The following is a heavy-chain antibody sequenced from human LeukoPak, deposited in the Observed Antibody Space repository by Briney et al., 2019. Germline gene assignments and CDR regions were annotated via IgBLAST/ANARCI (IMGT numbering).Heavy chain of an antibody. D-gene: IGHD6-19*01. Sequence: SETLSLTCTVSGGSISSYYWSWIRQPPGKGLEWIGYIYYSGSTNYSPSLKSRVTISVDSSKNQFSLKLSSVTAADTAVYYCARFIAVADEGAFDIWGQGTMVTVSS. V-gene: IGHV4-59*01. CDR2: IYYSGST. CDR1: GGSISSYY. J-gene: IGHJ3*02. CDR3: ARFIAVADEGAFDI.